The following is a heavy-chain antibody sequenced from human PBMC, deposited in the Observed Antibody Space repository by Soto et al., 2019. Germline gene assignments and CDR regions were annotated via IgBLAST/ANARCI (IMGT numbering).Heavy chain of an antibody. CDR2: IYPGDSDT. CDR3: ARPTLLDGYNNAFDI. J-gene: IGHJ3*02. Sequence: GESLKISCKGSGYSFTSYWIGWVRQTPGKGLEWMGIIYPGDSDTRYSPSFQGQVTISADKSISTAYLQWSSLKASDTAMYYCARPTLLDGYNNAFDIWGQGTMVTVS. V-gene: IGHV5-51*01. CDR1: GYSFTSYW. D-gene: IGHD5-12*01.